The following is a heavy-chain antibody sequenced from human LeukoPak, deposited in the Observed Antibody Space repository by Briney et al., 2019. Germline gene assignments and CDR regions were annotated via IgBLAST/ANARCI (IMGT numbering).Heavy chain of an antibody. D-gene: IGHD3-16*02. J-gene: IGHJ4*02. CDR2: IYYSGST. Sequence: SETLSLTCTVSGGSISSYYWSWIRQPPGKGLEWIGYIYYSGSTNYNPSLKSRDTISVDTSKNQFSLKLSSVTAADTAVYYCARHFTYYDYVWGSYRYYYFDYWGQGTLVTVSS. CDR3: ARHFTYYDYVWGSYRYYYFDY. V-gene: IGHV4-59*08. CDR1: GGSISSYY.